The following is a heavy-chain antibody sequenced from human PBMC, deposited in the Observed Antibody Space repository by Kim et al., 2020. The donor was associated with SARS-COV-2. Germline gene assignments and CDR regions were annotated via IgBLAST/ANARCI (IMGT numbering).Heavy chain of an antibody. CDR3: ARGRAHSGTTSAYYRGMDV. V-gene: IGHV3-13*01. J-gene: IGHJ6*02. Sequence: GGSLRLSCAASGFIFSNYDMHWFRQATGEGLEWVSLISRAGDTYYAGSVKGRFTVSRENAKNTMYLQINSLRAGDTAVYYCARGRAHSGTTSAYYRGMDVWGQGTTVTVSS. D-gene: IGHD1-1*01. CDR2: ISRAGDT. CDR1: GFIFSNYD.